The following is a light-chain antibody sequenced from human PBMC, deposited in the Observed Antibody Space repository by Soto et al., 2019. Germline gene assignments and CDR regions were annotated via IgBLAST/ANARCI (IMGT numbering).Light chain of an antibody. CDR2: DAS. CDR1: QSISTW. Sequence: IQMTQSPSSLSASVGDRVNITCRASQSISTWLAWYPQQPGRAPRLMIYDASTLQGGVPSTFSGSGSGTGFTLNISSLQPDDFSSYSCQHYFRYPWTFGQGTKVDIK. CDR3: QHYFRYPWT. J-gene: IGKJ1*01. V-gene: IGKV1-5*01.